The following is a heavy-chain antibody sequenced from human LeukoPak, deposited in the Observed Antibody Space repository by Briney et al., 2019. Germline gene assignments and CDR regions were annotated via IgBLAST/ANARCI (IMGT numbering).Heavy chain of an antibody. V-gene: IGHV4-39*01. CDR3: VRDLAAGMMALFDC. CDR1: GDSISSSTYY. D-gene: IGHD6-13*01. Sequence: PSETLSLTCTVSGDSISSSTYYWVWIRQPPGKGLEWIGSIYYSGKTFYNPSLKRRVTISVDTAKNQFSLKLRSVTAADTAVYYCVRDLAAGMMALFDCWGQGTLVTVSS. CDR2: IYYSGKT. J-gene: IGHJ4*02.